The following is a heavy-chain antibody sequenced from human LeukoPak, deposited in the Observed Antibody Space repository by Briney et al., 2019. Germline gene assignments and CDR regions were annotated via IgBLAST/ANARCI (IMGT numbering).Heavy chain of an antibody. Sequence: NPGESLKISCQTSGYRFSTYWIGWVRQMPGKGLEWMGLIYPGDSDTRYSPSFQGQVTMSADKSTSTAYLQWSSLRASDTAMYYCSRVYDTYWFDWGQGTLVTVS. CDR2: IYPGDSDT. J-gene: IGHJ4*02. CDR1: GYRFSTYW. V-gene: IGHV5-51*01. CDR3: SRVYDTYWFD. D-gene: IGHD2-8*01.